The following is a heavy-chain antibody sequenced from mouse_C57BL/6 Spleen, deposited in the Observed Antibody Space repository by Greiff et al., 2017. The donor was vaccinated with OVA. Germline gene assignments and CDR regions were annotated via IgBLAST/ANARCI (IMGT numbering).Heavy chain of an antibody. CDR2: IYPGDGDT. V-gene: IGHV1-82*01. D-gene: IGHD1-1*01. Sequence: QVQLQQSGPELVKPGASVKISCKASGYAFSSSWMNWVKQRPGKGLEWIGRIYPGDGDTNYNGKFKGKATLTADKSSSTAYMQLSSLTSEDSAVYFWARSSLGITTAYVWGTGTTVTVSS. J-gene: IGHJ1*03. CDR1: GYAFSSSW. CDR3: ARSSLGITTAYV.